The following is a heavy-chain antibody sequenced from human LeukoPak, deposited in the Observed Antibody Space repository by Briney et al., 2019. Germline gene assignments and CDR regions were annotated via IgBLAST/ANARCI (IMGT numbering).Heavy chain of an antibody. Sequence: GASVKVSCKASGYTFTSYYMHWVRQAPGQGLEWMGIINPSGGSTSYAQKFQGRVTMTRDMSTSTVYMELSSLRSDDTAVYYCARDRAMIPFDYWGQGTLVTVSS. CDR1: GYTFTSYY. V-gene: IGHV1-46*01. J-gene: IGHJ4*02. CDR2: INPSGGST. D-gene: IGHD3-22*01. CDR3: ARDRAMIPFDY.